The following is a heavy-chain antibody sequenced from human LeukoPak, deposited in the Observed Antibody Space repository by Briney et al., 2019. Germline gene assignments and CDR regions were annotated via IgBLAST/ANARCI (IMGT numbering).Heavy chain of an antibody. V-gene: IGHV3-30*14. D-gene: IGHD3-22*01. Sequence: GGSLRLSCAASGFTFSTYAMHWVRQAPGKGLEWVAVISYDGSNTYSADSVKGRFTISRDNSKNTLFLQMNSLRAEDTAVYYCAKDQDSSGYLSAYYYGMDVWGQGTTVTVSS. CDR2: ISYDGSNT. J-gene: IGHJ6*02. CDR1: GFTFSTYA. CDR3: AKDQDSSGYLSAYYYGMDV.